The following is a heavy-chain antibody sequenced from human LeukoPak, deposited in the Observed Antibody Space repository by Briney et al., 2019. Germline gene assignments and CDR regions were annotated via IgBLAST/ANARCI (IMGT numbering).Heavy chain of an antibody. Sequence: GGSLRLSCAASGFTFSSYAMHWVRQAPGKGLEYVSAISSNGGSTYYANSVKGRFTISRGNSKNTLYLQMGSLRAEDMAVYYCARGFSSNPDYWGQGTLVTVSS. V-gene: IGHV3-64*01. J-gene: IGHJ4*02. D-gene: IGHD6-19*01. CDR3: ARGFSSNPDY. CDR2: ISSNGGST. CDR1: GFTFSSYA.